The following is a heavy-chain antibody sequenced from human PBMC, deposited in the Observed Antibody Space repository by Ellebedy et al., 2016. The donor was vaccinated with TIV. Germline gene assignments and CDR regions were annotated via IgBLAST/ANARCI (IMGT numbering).Heavy chain of an antibody. CDR2: IYYSGST. CDR3: ARDGWELGPTWAFDI. J-gene: IGHJ3*02. D-gene: IGHD1-26*01. Sequence: GSLRLXCTVSGGSVSSSRYYWSWIRQPPGKGLEWIGYIYYSGSTNYNPSLNSRVTISVDKSKNQFSLKLSSVTAADTAVYYCARDGWELGPTWAFDIWGQGTMVTVSS. V-gene: IGHV4-61*01. CDR1: GGSVSSSRYY.